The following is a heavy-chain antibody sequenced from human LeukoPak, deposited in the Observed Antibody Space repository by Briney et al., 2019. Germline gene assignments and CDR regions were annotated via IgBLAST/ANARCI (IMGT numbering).Heavy chain of an antibody. Sequence: HGESLKISCKGSGYSFTSYWISWVRQMPGKGLEWRGRIDPSDSYTNYSPSFQGQVTISADKSVRTAYLQWSSLKASDTAMYYCARPNITSYYDSRGYDAFDVWGQGTMVTVSS. CDR2: IDPSDSYT. D-gene: IGHD3-22*01. CDR1: GYSFTSYW. V-gene: IGHV5-10-1*04. CDR3: ARPNITSYYDSRGYDAFDV. J-gene: IGHJ3*01.